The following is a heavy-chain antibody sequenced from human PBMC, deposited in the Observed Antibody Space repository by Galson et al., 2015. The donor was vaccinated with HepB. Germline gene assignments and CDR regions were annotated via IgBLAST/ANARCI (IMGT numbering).Heavy chain of an antibody. Sequence: SLRLSCAASGFTFSNNAMSWVRQAPGKGLEWVSTISGGGGSKYYADSVQGRFTISRDNSKNALYLQMNSLRAEDTALYYCAKDGGEYSGSYPDYWGQGTLVTVSS. CDR2: ISGGGGSK. V-gene: IGHV3-23*01. D-gene: IGHD1-26*01. J-gene: IGHJ4*02. CDR1: GFTFSNNA. CDR3: AKDGGEYSGSYPDY.